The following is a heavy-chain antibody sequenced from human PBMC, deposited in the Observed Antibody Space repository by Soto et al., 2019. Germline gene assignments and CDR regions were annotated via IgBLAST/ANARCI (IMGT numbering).Heavy chain of an antibody. CDR3: ARVPGYCSGGSCPRKAFDI. D-gene: IGHD2-15*01. J-gene: IGHJ3*02. V-gene: IGHV4-31*03. CDR1: GGSISSGGYY. Sequence: SSETLSLTCTVSGGSISSGGYYWSWIRQHPGKGLEWIGYIYYSGSTYYNPSLKSRVTISVDTSKNQFSLKLSSVTAADTAVYYCARVPGYCSGGSCPRKAFDIWGQGTMVTVSS. CDR2: IYYSGST.